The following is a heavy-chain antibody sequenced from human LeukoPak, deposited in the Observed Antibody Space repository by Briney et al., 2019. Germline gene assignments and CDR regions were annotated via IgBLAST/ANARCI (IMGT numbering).Heavy chain of an antibody. Sequence: PGGSLRLSCAASGFNFSSYGMHWVRQAPGKGLEWVAVIWYDGSNKYYADSVKGRFTISRDNSKNTLYLQMNSLRAEDTAVYYCARDRLITMKVALEDDGFDIWGQGTMVTVSS. CDR3: ARDRLITMKVALEDDGFDI. CDR2: IWYDGSNK. V-gene: IGHV3-33*01. J-gene: IGHJ3*02. D-gene: IGHD3-22*01. CDR1: GFNFSSYG.